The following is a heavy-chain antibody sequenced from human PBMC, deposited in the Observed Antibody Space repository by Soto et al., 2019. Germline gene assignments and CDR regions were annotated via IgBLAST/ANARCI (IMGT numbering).Heavy chain of an antibody. J-gene: IGHJ4*02. CDR2: IYPGDSDT. CDR1: GYSFTSYW. V-gene: IGHV5-51*01. Sequence: PGESLKISCKGSGYSFTSYWIGWVRQMPGKGLEWMGIIYPGDSDTRYSPSFQGQVTISADKSISTAYLQWSSLKASDTAMYYCARVGYYDYVWRSYHFHYWGQGTLVTVS. CDR3: ARVGYYDYVWRSYHFHY. D-gene: IGHD3-16*02.